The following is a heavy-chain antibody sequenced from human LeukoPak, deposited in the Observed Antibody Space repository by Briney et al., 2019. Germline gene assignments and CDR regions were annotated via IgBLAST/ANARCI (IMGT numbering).Heavy chain of an antibody. D-gene: IGHD3-3*01. CDR2: IIPIFGTA. CDR3: ARTQYYDSWRVPGSYFDY. Sequence: SVKVSCKASGGTFSSYAISWVRQAPGQGLEWMGGIIPIFGTANYAQKFQGRVTITADESTSTAYMELSSLRSEDTAVYYCARTQYYDSWRVPGSYFDYWGQGTLVTVSS. CDR1: GGTFSSYA. J-gene: IGHJ4*02. V-gene: IGHV1-69*01.